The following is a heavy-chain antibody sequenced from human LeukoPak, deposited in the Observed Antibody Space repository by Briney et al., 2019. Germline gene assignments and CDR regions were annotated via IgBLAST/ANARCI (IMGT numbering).Heavy chain of an antibody. D-gene: IGHD7-27*01. CDR1: GDSTRTYY. CDR3: ARSSLTGGWFDP. Sequence: SETLSLTCSVSGDSTRTYYWSWIRQPPGKGLEWIGYIIDTGSTNYKPSLKTRLTMSVDVSKNQISLKLSSVTAADTAVYYCARSSLTGGWFDPWGQGTLVTVSS. J-gene: IGHJ5*02. CDR2: IIDTGST. V-gene: IGHV4-59*01.